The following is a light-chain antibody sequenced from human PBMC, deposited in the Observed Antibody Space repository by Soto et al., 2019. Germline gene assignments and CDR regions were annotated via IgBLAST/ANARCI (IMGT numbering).Light chain of an antibody. J-gene: IGLJ1*01. V-gene: IGLV2-14*01. Sequence: QSALTQPASVSGSPGQSITISCTGTSSDIGNYDFVSWYQQVPGTAPKAMIYEVSSRPSGVSNRFSGSKSGNTASLTISGLQAEDEADYYCSSYTRTTTLVVFGTGTKLTVL. CDR3: SSYTRTTTLVV. CDR1: SSDIGNYDF. CDR2: EVS.